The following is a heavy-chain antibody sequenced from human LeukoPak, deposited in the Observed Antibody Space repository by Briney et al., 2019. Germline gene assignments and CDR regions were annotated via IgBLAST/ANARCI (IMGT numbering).Heavy chain of an antibody. CDR3: ARGAVGLFCSSTSCSRGHLDY. CDR2: ISYEESNK. CDR1: GFILSRFA. Sequence: GDSLRLSCALCGFILSRFAEQCARDPPGGGVVWVGDISYEESNKYYADSVKGRFTISRDNSKNTLYLQMNSLRAEDTAVYYCARGAVGLFCSSTSCSRGHLDYWGQGTLVTVSS. J-gene: IGHJ4*02. V-gene: IGHV3-30-3*01. D-gene: IGHD2-2*01.